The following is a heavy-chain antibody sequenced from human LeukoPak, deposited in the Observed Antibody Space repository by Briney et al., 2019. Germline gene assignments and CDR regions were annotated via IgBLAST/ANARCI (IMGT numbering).Heavy chain of an antibody. V-gene: IGHV3-23*01. CDR1: GFTFSSYA. CDR3: AKVPVFGWWNAEYFQH. CDR2: ISGSGGST. Sequence: PGGSLRLSCAASGFTFSSYAMSWVRQAPGKGLEWVSAISGSGGSTYYADSVKGRFTISRDNSKNTLYLQMNSLRAEDTAVYYCAKVPVFGWWNAEYFQHWGQGTLVTVSS. J-gene: IGHJ1*01. D-gene: IGHD2-15*01.